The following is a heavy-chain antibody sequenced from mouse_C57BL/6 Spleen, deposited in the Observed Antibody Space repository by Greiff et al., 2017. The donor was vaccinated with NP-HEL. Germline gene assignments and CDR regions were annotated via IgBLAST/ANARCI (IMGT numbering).Heavy chain of an antibody. CDR1: GYSITSGYY. J-gene: IGHJ4*01. CDR3: ARDGHYYGSRGYYAMDY. Sequence: ESGPGLVKPSQSLSLTCSVTGYSITSGYYWNWIRQFPGNKLEWMGYISYDGSNNYNPSLKNRISITRDTSKNQFFLKLNSVTTEDTATYYCARDGHYYGSRGYYAMDYWGQGTSVTVSS. V-gene: IGHV3-6*01. D-gene: IGHD1-1*01. CDR2: ISYDGSN.